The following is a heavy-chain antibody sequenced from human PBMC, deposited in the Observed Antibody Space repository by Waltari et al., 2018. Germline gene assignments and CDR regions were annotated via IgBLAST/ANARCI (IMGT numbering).Heavy chain of an antibody. CDR2: VSDSGVIT. J-gene: IGHJ4*02. CDR3: ARHLYSIDYLELGN. D-gene: IGHD3-22*01. V-gene: IGHV3-23*01. CDR1: GFNFCSYA. Sequence: EVHLLESGGGLAQPGGSLRLYCAASGFNFCSYAMSWVRQAPGKGLEWVSGVSDSGVITKYADSVKGRFTVSRDNSKNTVFLQLNSLRAEDTAIYYCARHLYSIDYLELGNWGQGTLVTVSS.